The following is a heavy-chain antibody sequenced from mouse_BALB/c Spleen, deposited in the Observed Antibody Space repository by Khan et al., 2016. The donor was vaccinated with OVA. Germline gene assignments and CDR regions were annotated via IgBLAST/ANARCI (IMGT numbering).Heavy chain of an antibody. CDR3: TREWAAWFPY. CDR2: LYPGSDNT. J-gene: IGHJ3*01. CDR1: GYIFTDYN. Sequence: QVQLKQSGAELARPGASVKLSCKASGYIFTDYNINWMRQRTGQGLEWIGELYPGSDNTYYNERFRGKATLTVDKSSSTAYMHLSSLTSEDSAVYFCTREWAAWFPYWGQGTLVTVSA. V-gene: IGHV1-77*01.